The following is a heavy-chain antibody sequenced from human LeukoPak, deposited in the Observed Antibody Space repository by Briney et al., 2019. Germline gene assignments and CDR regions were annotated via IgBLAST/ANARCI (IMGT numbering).Heavy chain of an antibody. CDR1: GFTFSSYW. CDR2: IKQDGSEK. D-gene: IGHD3-22*01. V-gene: IGHV3-7*01. CDR3: AREYSRYYYDSSGYTDY. Sequence: GGSLRLPCAASGFTFSSYWMSWVRQAPGKGLEWVANIKQDGSEKYYVDSVRGRFTISRDNAKNSLYLQMNSLRAEDTAVYYCAREYSRYYYDSSGYTDYWGQGTLVTVSS. J-gene: IGHJ4*02.